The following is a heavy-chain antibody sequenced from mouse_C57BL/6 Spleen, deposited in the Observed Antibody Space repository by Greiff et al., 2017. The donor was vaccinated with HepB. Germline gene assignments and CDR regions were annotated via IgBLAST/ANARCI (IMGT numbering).Heavy chain of an antibody. Sequence: VMLVESGPELVKPGASVKISCKASGYAFSSSWMNWVKQRPGKGLEWIGRIYPGDGDTNYNGKFKGKATLTADKSSSTAYMQLSSLTSEDSAVYFCARETTVVAPFDYWGQGTTLTVSS. J-gene: IGHJ2*01. CDR1: GYAFSSSW. V-gene: IGHV1-82*01. CDR2: IYPGDGDT. D-gene: IGHD1-1*01. CDR3: ARETTVVAPFDY.